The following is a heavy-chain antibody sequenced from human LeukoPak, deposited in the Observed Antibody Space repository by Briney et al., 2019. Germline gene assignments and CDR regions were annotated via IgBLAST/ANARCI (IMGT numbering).Heavy chain of an antibody. CDR3: AKDLLPTEVYYFDY. D-gene: IGHD2-21*01. Sequence: GGSLRLSCAASGFTFSSYAMSWVRQAPGKGLEWVSAISGGGGSTYYADSVKGRFTISRDNSKNTLYLQMNSLRAEDTAVYYCAKDLLPTEVYYFDYWGQGTLVTVSS. V-gene: IGHV3-23*01. J-gene: IGHJ4*02. CDR1: GFTFSSYA. CDR2: ISGGGGST.